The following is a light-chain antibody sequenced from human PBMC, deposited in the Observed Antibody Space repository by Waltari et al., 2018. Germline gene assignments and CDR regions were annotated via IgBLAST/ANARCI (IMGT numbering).Light chain of an antibody. J-gene: IGKJ4*01. Sequence: EIVMTQSPGTLSVSPGERAVLSCRATQSVSSNLVWYQQKPGQAPRLLISGASTRATGVSPRFSGSGSGTDFTLTISSLQSEDFAVYYCQQYNNWPLTFGGGTKVEI. CDR1: QSVSSN. CDR3: QQYNNWPLT. V-gene: IGKV3-15*01. CDR2: GAS.